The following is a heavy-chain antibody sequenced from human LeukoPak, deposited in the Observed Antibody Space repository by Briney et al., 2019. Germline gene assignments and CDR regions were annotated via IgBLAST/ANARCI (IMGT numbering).Heavy chain of an antibody. J-gene: IGHJ3*02. CDR1: GYTFSNYG. D-gene: IGHD3-22*01. V-gene: IGHV1-18*01. CDR3: ARDGHYYDSRPWDAFDI. Sequence: GASVKVSCKASGYTFSNYGISWVRQAPGQGLEWMGWISAYNGNTNYAQKLQGRVTMTTDTSTSTAYMELRSLRSDDTAVYYCARDGHYYDSRPWDAFDIWGQGTMVTVSS. CDR2: ISAYNGNT.